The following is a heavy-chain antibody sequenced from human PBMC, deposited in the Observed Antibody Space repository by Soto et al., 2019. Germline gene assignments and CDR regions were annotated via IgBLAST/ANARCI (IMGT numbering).Heavy chain of an antibody. CDR3: AGDLEGAATWGYRFDY. CDR1: GFIFSNYG. CDR2: IWYDGKDK. J-gene: IGHJ4*02. V-gene: IGHV3-33*01. D-gene: IGHD2-15*01. Sequence: GGSLRLSCAASGFIFSNYGMHWVRQAPAKGLEWVAFIWYDGKDKYYADSVKGRFTISRDNSKDTLYLQMNSLSAEDTAVYYCAGDLEGAATWGYRFDYWGQGIPVTVSS.